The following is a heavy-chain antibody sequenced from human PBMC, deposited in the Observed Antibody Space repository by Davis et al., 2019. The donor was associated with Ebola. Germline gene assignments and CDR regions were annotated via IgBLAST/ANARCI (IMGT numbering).Heavy chain of an antibody. CDR2: ISYDGSNK. V-gene: IGHV3-30*03. J-gene: IGHJ6*02. D-gene: IGHD4-17*01. Sequence: GESLKISCAASGFTFSSYGMHWVRQAPGKGLEWVAVISYDGSNKYYADSVKGRFTISRDNSKNTLYLQMNSLRAEDTAVYYRARDLRYEYYYYGMDVWGQGTTVTVSS. CDR3: ARDLRYEYYYYGMDV. CDR1: GFTFSSYG.